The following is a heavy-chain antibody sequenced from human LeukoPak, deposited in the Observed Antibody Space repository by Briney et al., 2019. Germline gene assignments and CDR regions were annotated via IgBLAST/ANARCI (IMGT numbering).Heavy chain of an antibody. CDR1: GFTFSNYG. V-gene: IGHV3-30*18. Sequence: PGRSLRLSCAASGFTFSNYGMHWVRQAPGKGLEWVAVISYDASNKYYADSVKGRFTISRDNSKNTLYLQMNSLRAEDTAVYYCAKAAIDCSGGSCYSFGYYYGMDVWGQGTTVTVSS. CDR2: ISYDASNK. CDR3: AKAAIDCSGGSCYSFGYYYGMDV. D-gene: IGHD2-15*01. J-gene: IGHJ6*02.